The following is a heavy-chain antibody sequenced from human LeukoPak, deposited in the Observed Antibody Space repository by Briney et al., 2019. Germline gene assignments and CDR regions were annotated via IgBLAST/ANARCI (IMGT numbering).Heavy chain of an antibody. V-gene: IGHV1-24*01. J-gene: IGHJ4*02. CDR2: FDPEDGET. CDR3: ANLDGIAAQGRFNY. Sequence: RRASVKVSCKVSGYTLTELSMHWVRQAPGKGLEWMGGFDPEDGETIYAQKFQGRVTMTEDTSTDTAYMELSSLRSEDTAVYYCANLDGIAAQGRFNYRGQATLVTLSS. CDR1: GYTLTELS. D-gene: IGHD6-13*01.